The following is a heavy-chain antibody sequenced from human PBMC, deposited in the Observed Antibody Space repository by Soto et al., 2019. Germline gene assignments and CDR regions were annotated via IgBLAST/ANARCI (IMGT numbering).Heavy chain of an antibody. CDR1: GFTFSSYS. CDR2: ISSSSSTI. CDR3: AREPHLLGYCSGGSCYTEAPSTLQYYYGMDV. V-gene: IGHV3-48*02. Sequence: GGSLRLSCAASGFTFSSYSMNWVRQAPGKGLEWVSYISSSSSTIYYADSVKGRFTISRDNAKNSLYLQMNSLRDEDTAVYYCAREPHLLGYCSGGSCYTEAPSTLQYYYGMDVWGQGTTVTVSS. D-gene: IGHD2-15*01. J-gene: IGHJ6*02.